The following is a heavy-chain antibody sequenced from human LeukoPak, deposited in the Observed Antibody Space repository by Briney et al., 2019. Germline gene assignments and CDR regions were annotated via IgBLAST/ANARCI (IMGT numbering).Heavy chain of an antibody. J-gene: IGHJ4*02. CDR3: ARSQWAPSSSPPELDY. V-gene: IGHV1-18*01. CDR1: GGTFTSYG. CDR2: ISAYNGNT. D-gene: IGHD6-6*01. Sequence: GASVKVSCKASGGTFTSYGISWVRQAPGQGLEWMGWISAYNGNTNYAQKLQGRVTMTTDTSTSTAYMELRSLRSDDTAVYYCARSQWAPSSSPPELDYWGQGTLVTVSS.